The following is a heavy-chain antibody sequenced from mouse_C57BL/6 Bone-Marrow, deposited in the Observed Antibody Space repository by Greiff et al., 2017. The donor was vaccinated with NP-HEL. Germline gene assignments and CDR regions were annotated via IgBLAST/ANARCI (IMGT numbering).Heavy chain of an antibody. CDR1: GFSLTSYG. Sequence: VKLQESGPGLGQPSQSLSITCTVSGFSLTSYGVHWVRQSPGKGLEWLGVIWSGGSTDYNAAFISRLSISKDNSKSQVFFKMNSLQADDTAIYYCARSYGNYDYYAMDYWGQGTSVTVSS. CDR2: IWSGGST. D-gene: IGHD2-1*01. V-gene: IGHV2-2*01. CDR3: ARSYGNYDYYAMDY. J-gene: IGHJ4*01.